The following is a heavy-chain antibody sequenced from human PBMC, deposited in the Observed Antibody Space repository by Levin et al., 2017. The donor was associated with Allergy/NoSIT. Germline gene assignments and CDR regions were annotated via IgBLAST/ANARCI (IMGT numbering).Heavy chain of an antibody. D-gene: IGHD6-19*01. J-gene: IGHJ3*01. V-gene: IGHV3-23*01. CDR3: AKKQAGTSGFSFDV. CDR2: ITGGGSDT. CDR1: GFAFGDYA. Sequence: ETLSLTCAASGFAFGDYAMTWVRQAPGKGLEWVSDITGGGSDTWYGDSVKGRFTVSRDNSKDMLYLELNSLRVEDTGIYYCAKKQAGTSGFSFDVWGLGTTVTVS.